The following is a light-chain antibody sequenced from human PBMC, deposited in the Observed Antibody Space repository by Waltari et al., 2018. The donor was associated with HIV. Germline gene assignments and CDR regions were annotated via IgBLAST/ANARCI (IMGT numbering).Light chain of an antibody. CDR1: NSNIGRNT. J-gene: IGLJ2*01. CDR2: IND. V-gene: IGLV1-44*01. CDR3: AAWEHSPEGLV. Sequence: QSVLTQPPSASGTPGQRVTISCSGSNSNIGRNTVNWYRQIPGTAPRLLIYINDRLPSGVPALFSGSSSGTSASLAISGLQSEDEADYYCAAWEHSPEGLVFGGGTKLTVL.